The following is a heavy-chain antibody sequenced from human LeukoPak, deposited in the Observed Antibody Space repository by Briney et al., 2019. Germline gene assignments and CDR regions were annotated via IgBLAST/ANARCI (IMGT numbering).Heavy chain of an antibody. Sequence: SETLSLTCAVYGGSFSGYYWSWIRQPPGKGLEWIGEINHSGSTNYNPSLKSRVTISVDTSKYQFSLKLSSVTAADTAVYYCARGRGWFGELRKRWFDPWGQGTLVTVSS. J-gene: IGHJ5*02. D-gene: IGHD3-10*01. V-gene: IGHV4-34*01. CDR3: ARGRGWFGELRKRWFDP. CDR1: GGSFSGYY. CDR2: INHSGST.